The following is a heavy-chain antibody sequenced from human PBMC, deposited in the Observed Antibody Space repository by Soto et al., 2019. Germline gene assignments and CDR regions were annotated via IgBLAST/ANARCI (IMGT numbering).Heavy chain of an antibody. Sequence: GGSLRLSCAASGFTFSSYAMSWVRQAPGKGLEWVSAISGSGGSTYYADSVKGRFTISRDNSKNTLYLQMNSLRFEDTAVYYCAKDDFTDRGDDYFDYWGPGXLVTVYS. CDR1: GFTFSSYA. V-gene: IGHV3-23*01. D-gene: IGHD2-21*02. CDR3: AKDDFTDRGDDYFDY. J-gene: IGHJ4*02. CDR2: ISGSGGST.